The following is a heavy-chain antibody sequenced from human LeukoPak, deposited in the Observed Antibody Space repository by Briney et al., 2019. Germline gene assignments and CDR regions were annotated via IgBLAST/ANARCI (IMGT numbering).Heavy chain of an antibody. V-gene: IGHV1-69*05. CDR2: IIPIFGTA. J-gene: IGHJ4*02. Sequence: VASVKVSCKASGATFTSYAISWVRQAPGQGLEWMGRIIPIFGTANYAQKFQGRVTITTDESTSTAYMELSSLRSEDTAVYYCAWGRMGGGYYFDYWGQGTLVTVSS. CDR3: AWGRMGGGYYFDY. CDR1: GATFTSYA. D-gene: IGHD3-16*01.